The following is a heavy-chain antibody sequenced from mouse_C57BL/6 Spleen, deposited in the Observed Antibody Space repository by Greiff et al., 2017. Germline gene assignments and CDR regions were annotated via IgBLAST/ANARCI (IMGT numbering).Heavy chain of an antibody. V-gene: IGHV1-42*01. CDR3: ARSYYDYDGTWFAY. J-gene: IGHJ3*01. CDR1: GYSFTGYY. CDR2: INPSTGGT. D-gene: IGHD2-4*01. Sequence: EVQRVESGPELVKPGASVKISCKASGYSFTGYYMNWVKQSPEKSLEWIGEINPSTGGTTYNQKFKAKATLTVDKSSSTAYMQLKSLTSEDSAVYYCARSYYDYDGTWFAYWGQGTLVTVSA.